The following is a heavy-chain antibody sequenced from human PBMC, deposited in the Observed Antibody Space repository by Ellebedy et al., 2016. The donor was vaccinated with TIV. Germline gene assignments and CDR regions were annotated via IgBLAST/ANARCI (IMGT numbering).Heavy chain of an antibody. J-gene: IGHJ6*02. CDR3: GSSSRGYSGVYMDV. V-gene: IGHV3-74*01. CDR2: IKSDGSST. Sequence: GESLKISCAASGVTLSGYWMHWVRQAPGKGLVWVSHIKSDGSSTNYADSVKGRFTISSDNAKNTLYLQMNSLRVEDTAVYYCGSSSRGYSGVYMDVWGQGTTVTVSS. D-gene: IGHD5-12*01. CDR1: GVTLSGYW.